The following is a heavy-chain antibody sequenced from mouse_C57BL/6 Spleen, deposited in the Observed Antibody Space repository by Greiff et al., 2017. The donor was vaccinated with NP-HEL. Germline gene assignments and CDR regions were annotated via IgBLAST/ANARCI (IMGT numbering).Heavy chain of an antibody. D-gene: IGHD1-1*01. CDR1: GFTFSSYG. CDR2: ISSGGSYT. J-gene: IGHJ1*03. Sequence: EVQLVESGGDLVKPGGSLKLSCAASGFTFSSYGMSWVRQTPDKRLEWVATISSGGSYTYYPDSVKGRFTISRDNAKNTLYLQMSSLKSEDTAMYYCARHYYGSRYWYFDVWGTGTTVTVSS. V-gene: IGHV5-6*01. CDR3: ARHYYGSRYWYFDV.